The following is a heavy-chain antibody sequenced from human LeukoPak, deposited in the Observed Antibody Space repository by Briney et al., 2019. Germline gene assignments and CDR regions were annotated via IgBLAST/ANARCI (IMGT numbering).Heavy chain of an antibody. CDR1: GGSISSGGYY. Sequence: SQTLSLTCTVSGGSISSGGYYWSWIRQHPGKGLEWIGYIYYSGSTSYNPSLKSRVTISVDASKNQFSLKLSSVTAADTAVYYCARRSSYSNAEDYWGQGTLVTVSS. V-gene: IGHV4-31*03. CDR3: ARRSSYSNAEDY. D-gene: IGHD6-13*01. J-gene: IGHJ4*02. CDR2: IYYSGST.